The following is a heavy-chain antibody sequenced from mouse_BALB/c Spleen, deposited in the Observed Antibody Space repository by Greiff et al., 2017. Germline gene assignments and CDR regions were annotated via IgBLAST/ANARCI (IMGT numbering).Heavy chain of an antibody. CDR2: IYPYNGGT. V-gene: IGHV1S29*02. CDR3: ARRRGYGNYWFAY. CDR1: GYTFTDYN. J-gene: IGHJ3*01. Sequence: EVKLQESGPELVKPGASVKISCKASGYTFTDYNMHWVKQSHGKSLEWIGYIYPYNGGTGYNQKFKSKATLTVDNSSSTAYMELRSLTSEDSAVYYCARRRGYGNYWFAYWGQGTLVTVSA. D-gene: IGHD2-1*01.